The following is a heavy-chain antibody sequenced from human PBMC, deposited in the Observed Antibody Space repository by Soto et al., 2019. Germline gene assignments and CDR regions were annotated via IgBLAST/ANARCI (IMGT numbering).Heavy chain of an antibody. CDR2: IWNDGSNQ. V-gene: IGHV3-33*01. D-gene: IGHD2-21*01. CDR1: GFIFGRFG. J-gene: IGHJ4*02. Sequence: QVQLVESGGGVVQPGRSLKLSCAASGFIFGRFGMHWVRQPLGKGLEWVAVIWNDGSNQLYADSVQGRFTLSRDNSKNTLYLEMDSLRAEDTAVYYCARAHESGFGESVPAGFDYCGQGTLVTVSS. CDR3: ARAHESGFGESVPAGFDY.